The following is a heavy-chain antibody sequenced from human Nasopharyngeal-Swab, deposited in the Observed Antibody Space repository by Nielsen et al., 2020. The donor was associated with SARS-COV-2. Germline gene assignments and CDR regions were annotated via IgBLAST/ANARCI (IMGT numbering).Heavy chain of an antibody. D-gene: IGHD5-24*01. Sequence: ASVKVSCKASGYTFARYYMHWVRQAPGQGLEWMGIINPSGGSTTYAQRFQGRVTMTRDTSTSTAYLNLSSLRSEDTAVYYCARGEEEMATIRPFDYWGQGTLVTVSS. J-gene: IGHJ4*02. V-gene: IGHV1-46*01. CDR3: ARGEEEMATIRPFDY. CDR1: GYTFARYY. CDR2: INPSGGST.